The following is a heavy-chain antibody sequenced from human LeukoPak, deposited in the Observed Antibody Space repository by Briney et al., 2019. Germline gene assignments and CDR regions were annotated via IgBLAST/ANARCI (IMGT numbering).Heavy chain of an antibody. J-gene: IGHJ4*02. CDR2: ISASGGVT. CDR1: GFTFITYV. CDR3: ASQVFNYYDSSGPSDY. V-gene: IGHV3-23*01. D-gene: IGHD3-22*01. Sequence: GGSLRLSCAASGFTFITYVMSWVRQAPRKGLEWVSGISASGGVTYYADSVKGRFTISRDNSKNTLYLQMNSLRAEDTAVYYCASQVFNYYDSSGPSDYWGQGTLVTVSS.